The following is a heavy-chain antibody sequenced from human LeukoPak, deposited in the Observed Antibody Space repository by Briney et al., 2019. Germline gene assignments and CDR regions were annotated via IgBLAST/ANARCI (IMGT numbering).Heavy chain of an antibody. V-gene: IGHV3-48*01. CDR2: IGSSVSTR. D-gene: IGHD3-3*01. CDR1: GFTFSSYN. Sequence: QPGGSLRLSCAVSGFTFSSYNMNWVRRAPGKGLEWVSYIGSSVSTRYYADSVKGRFTISRDNGKHSLYLQMNSLRAEDTAVYYCAREGSDFWSGYSKGYFDYWGQGTLFTVSS. CDR3: AREGSDFWSGYSKGYFDY. J-gene: IGHJ4*02.